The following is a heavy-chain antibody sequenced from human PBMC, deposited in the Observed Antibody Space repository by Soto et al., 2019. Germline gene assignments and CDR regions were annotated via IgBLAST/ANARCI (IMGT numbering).Heavy chain of an antibody. CDR2: IWYDGSNK. J-gene: IGHJ6*03. CDR1: GFTFSSYG. Sequence: PGGSLRLSCAASGFTFSSYGMHWVRQAPGKGLEWVAVIWYDGSNKYYADSVKGRFTISRDNSKNTLYLQKNSLRAEDTAVYYCARNCYDYIWGSYRYTDSHYYYMDVWGKGTTVTVSS. D-gene: IGHD3-16*02. CDR3: ARNCYDYIWGSYRYTDSHYYYMDV. V-gene: IGHV3-33*01.